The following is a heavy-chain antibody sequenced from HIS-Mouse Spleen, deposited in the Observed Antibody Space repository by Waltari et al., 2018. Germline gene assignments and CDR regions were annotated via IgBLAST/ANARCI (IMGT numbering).Heavy chain of an antibody. Sequence: EVQLVESGGGLIQPGGSLRLSCAASGFTVSSNYMSWVRQAPGKGLEWVSVIYSGGSTYYADSVKGRFTISRDNSKNTLYLQMNSLRAEDTAVYYCARGCSGGRSAIDIWGQGTMVTVSS. CDR3: ARGCSGGRSAIDI. V-gene: IGHV3-53*01. D-gene: IGHD2-15*01. CDR1: GFTVSSNY. CDR2: IYSGGST. J-gene: IGHJ3*02.